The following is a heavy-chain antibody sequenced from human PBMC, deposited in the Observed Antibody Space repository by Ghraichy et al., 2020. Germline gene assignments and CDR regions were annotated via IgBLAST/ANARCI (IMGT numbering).Heavy chain of an antibody. CDR3: AREYSRWWGLLPDAFDI. Sequence: SQTLSLTCAISGDSVSSNSAAWNWIRQSPSRGLEWLGRTYYRSKWYDDYAVSVKSRITINPDTSKNQFSLQLNSVTPEDTAVYYCAREYSRWWGLLPDAFDIWGQGTMVTVSS. CDR1: GDSVSSNSAA. V-gene: IGHV6-1*01. D-gene: IGHD1-26*01. J-gene: IGHJ3*02. CDR2: TYYRSKWYD.